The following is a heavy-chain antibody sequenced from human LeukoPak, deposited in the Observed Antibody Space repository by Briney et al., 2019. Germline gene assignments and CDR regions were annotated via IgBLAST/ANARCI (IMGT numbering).Heavy chain of an antibody. J-gene: IGHJ3*02. D-gene: IGHD4-23*01. CDR2: ISSSSTYI. V-gene: IGHV3-21*01. CDR3: AGDYEGNLAFDI. CDR1: GFSFSNCS. Sequence: TGGSLRLSCAASGFSFSNCSMNWVRQAPGKGLEWVSSISSSSTYIYYADSLEGRFTISRDNVRNSLYLQMNSLRAEDTAVYYCAGDYEGNLAFDIWGQGIMVTVSS.